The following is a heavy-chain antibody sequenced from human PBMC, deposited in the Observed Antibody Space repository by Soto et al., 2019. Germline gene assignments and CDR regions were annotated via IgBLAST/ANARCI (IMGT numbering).Heavy chain of an antibody. CDR2: IYHAGSV. CDR1: GYSIASGYY. CDR3: ARTFDYYGMDV. V-gene: IGHV4-38-2*01. Sequence: PSETLSLTCAVSGYSIASGYYWAWIRQSPGKGLEWIGSIYHAGSVYYNPSLNSRVAVSLDTSKNHFSLKLTSVTAADTAVYYCARTFDYYGMDVWGQGXTVTVSS. J-gene: IGHJ6*02.